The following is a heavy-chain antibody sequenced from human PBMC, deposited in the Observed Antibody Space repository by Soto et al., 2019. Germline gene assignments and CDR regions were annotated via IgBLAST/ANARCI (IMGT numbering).Heavy chain of an antibody. CDR3: ARDRLRGYDSSGFYS. CDR1: GYTFMSYG. V-gene: IGHV1-18*01. Sequence: GASVKVSCKASGYTFMSYGISWVRQAPGQGLEWLGWISAYSGNTNYAQKFQGRVTMTTDTSTSTAYMELRSLRSDDTAVYYCARDRLRGYDSSGFYSWGQGTMVTVSS. CDR2: ISAYSGNT. D-gene: IGHD3-22*01. J-gene: IGHJ4*02.